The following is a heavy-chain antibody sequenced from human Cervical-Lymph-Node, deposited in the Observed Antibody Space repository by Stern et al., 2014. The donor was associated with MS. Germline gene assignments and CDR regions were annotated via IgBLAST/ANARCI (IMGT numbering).Heavy chain of an antibody. CDR2: ISANNGAT. D-gene: IGHD2-15*01. J-gene: IGHJ4*02. CDR1: TYTFRNYG. V-gene: IGHV1-18*01. CDR3: ARGGAYCSGGNCYSLDY. Sequence: QVQLVQSGPEVKKPGASVKVSCTASTYTFRNYGITWVRQAPGQGLEWMGWISANNGATTYAQKFQGRVTMTTDTSTSTAYMELRGLRSDDTALYFCARGGAYCSGGNCYSLDYWGQGTLVTVSS.